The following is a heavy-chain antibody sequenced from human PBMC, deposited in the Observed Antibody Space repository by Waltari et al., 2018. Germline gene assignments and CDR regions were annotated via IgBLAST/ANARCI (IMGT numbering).Heavy chain of an antibody. CDR3: VSFVASGTTRIDY. J-gene: IGHJ4*02. CDR2: ITAAADSA. CDR1: GFSFSSYA. D-gene: IGHD3-10*01. V-gene: IGHV3-23*01. Sequence: EVRFLESGGGLVQPGGSLRLSCEVSGFSFSSYAMTWVRQVPGKGPMWCSSITAAADSASYADSVKGRFTISRDNPKNILYLQMNSLGVEDTAVYFCVSFVASGTTRIDYWGQGTLVTVSS.